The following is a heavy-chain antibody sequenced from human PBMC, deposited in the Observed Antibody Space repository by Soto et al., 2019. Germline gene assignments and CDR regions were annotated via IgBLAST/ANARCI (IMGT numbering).Heavy chain of an antibody. Sequence: QVPLGESGGGGVQPGRSLRLSCAASGFTFSSYGMHWVLQAPGKGLEWVAVISYDGSNKYYADSVKGRFTISRDNSKNTLYLQMNSLRAEDTAVYYCAKRGVLWFGELDYWGQGTLVTVSS. CDR3: AKRGVLWFGELDY. CDR1: GFTFSSYG. J-gene: IGHJ4*02. D-gene: IGHD3-10*01. CDR2: ISYDGSNK. V-gene: IGHV3-30*18.